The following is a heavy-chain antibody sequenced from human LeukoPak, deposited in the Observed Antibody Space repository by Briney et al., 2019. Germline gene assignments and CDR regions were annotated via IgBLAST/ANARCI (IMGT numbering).Heavy chain of an antibody. J-gene: IGHJ3*02. V-gene: IGHV3-15*01. CDR1: GFTFSNAW. Sequence: GGSERLSCAASGFTFSNAWMSWVRRAPGRGLEWVGRIKSKTDGGTTGYAAPVKGRFTISRDDSKNTLSLQMNSLKTEDTAVYYCTSRSHMFGGAFDSWGHGNIVSVSS. CDR2: IKSKTDGGTT. D-gene: IGHD3-16*01. CDR3: TSRSHMFGGAFDS.